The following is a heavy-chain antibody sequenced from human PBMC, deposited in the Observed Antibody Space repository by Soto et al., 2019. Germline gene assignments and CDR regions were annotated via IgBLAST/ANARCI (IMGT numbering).Heavy chain of an antibody. CDR1: GYSFTSYW. D-gene: IGHD2-2*02. CDR3: ATGGYCSSTSCYNFFGY. Sequence: PGESLKISCKSSGYSFTSYWIGWVRQIPGKGLEWMGIIYPGDSDTRYSPSFQGQVTFSADKSIGTAYLQWSSLKASDTAMYYCATGGYCSSTSCYNFFGYWGQGALVTVSS. V-gene: IGHV5-51*01. J-gene: IGHJ4*02. CDR2: IYPGDSDT.